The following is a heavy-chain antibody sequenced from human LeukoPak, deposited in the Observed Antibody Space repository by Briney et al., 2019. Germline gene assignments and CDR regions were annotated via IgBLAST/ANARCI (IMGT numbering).Heavy chain of an antibody. V-gene: IGHV3-74*01. CDR2: IYSDGSRT. J-gene: IGHJ4*02. CDR1: GFTLSSNW. D-gene: IGHD2-8*01. Sequence: GGSLRLSCAGSGFTLSSNWMHWVRQGPGKGLVWVSRIYSDGSRTNYADSVKGRFTISRDNAKNTLYLQMNRLRVEDTAVYYCGILTLSPGWGQGTLVTVSS. CDR3: GILTLSPG.